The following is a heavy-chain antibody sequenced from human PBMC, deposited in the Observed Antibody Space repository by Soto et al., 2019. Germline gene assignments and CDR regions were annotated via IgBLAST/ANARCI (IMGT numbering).Heavy chain of an antibody. D-gene: IGHD3-22*01. CDR2: ISSSSSYI. CDR1: GFTFSSYS. J-gene: IGHJ6*02. CDR3: ASSDSSGYYLTGNYYYGMDV. Sequence: EVQLVESGGGLVKPGGSLRLSCAASGFTFSSYSMNWVRQAPGKGLEWVSSISSSSSYIYYADSVKGRFTISRDNAKNSLYLQMNSLRAEDTAVYYCASSDSSGYYLTGNYYYGMDVWGQGTTVTVSS. V-gene: IGHV3-21*01.